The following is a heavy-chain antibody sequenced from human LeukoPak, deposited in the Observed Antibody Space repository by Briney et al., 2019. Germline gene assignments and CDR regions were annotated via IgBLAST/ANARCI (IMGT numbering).Heavy chain of an antibody. CDR3: AKLGGQELHNYYVAV. CDR2: IIDSGEST. V-gene: IGHV3-23*01. Sequence: GGSLRLSCAASGFTFSSYAMSWVRQAPGKGLEWVSGIIDSGESTYYANFAKGRFTISRDNSNNTLYLQMNSLRAEDTAVYYCAKLGGQELHNYYVAVCGKGTMVAVSS. J-gene: IGHJ6*03. CDR1: GFTFSSYA. D-gene: IGHD3-16*01.